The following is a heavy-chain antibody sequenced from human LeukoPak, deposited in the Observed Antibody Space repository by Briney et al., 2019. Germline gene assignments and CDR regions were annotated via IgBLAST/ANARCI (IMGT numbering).Heavy chain of an antibody. CDR2: ISAYNGNT. CDR1: GYTFTSYG. D-gene: IGHD6-13*01. J-gene: IGHJ4*02. CDR3: ARAEPPGIAAAAYDY. Sequence: GASVRVSCKASGYTFTSYGISWVRQAPGQGLEWMGWISAYNGNTNYAQKLQGRVTMTTDTSTSTAYMELRSLRSDDTAVYYCARAEPPGIAAAAYDYWGQGTLVTVSS. V-gene: IGHV1-18*01.